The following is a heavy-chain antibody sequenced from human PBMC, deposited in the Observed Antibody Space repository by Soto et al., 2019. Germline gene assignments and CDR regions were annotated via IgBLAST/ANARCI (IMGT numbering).Heavy chain of an antibody. CDR3: ARGPRGLYHHDY. CDR1: GFTFSGDW. D-gene: IGHD2-2*01. V-gene: IGHV3-74*01. Sequence: EVQLVESGGGLVQPGGSLRLSCAASGFTFSGDWMHWVRQAAGKGLVWVSRINMDGSSTNYADSVKGRCTISRDNAKNPLYLQIERLGVEGKGWYYCARGPRGLYHHDYWGQGALVTVSS. CDR2: INMDGSST. J-gene: IGHJ4*02.